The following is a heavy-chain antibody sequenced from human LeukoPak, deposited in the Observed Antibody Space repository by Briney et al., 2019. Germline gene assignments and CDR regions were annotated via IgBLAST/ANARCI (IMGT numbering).Heavy chain of an antibody. D-gene: IGHD4-23*01. CDR3: ARDKGSGGTDY. CDR1: GGSISSGAYY. CDR2: IYYSGST. Sequence: SETLSLTCTVSGGSISSGAYYWCWIRQHPGKGLEWIGYIYYSGSTYYNPSLKSRVTISVDTSKNQFSLKLSSVTAADTAVYHCARDKGSGGTDYWGQGTLVTVPS. J-gene: IGHJ4*02. V-gene: IGHV4-31*03.